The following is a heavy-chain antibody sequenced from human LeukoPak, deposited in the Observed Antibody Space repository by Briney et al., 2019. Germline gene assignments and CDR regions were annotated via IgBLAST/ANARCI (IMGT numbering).Heavy chain of an antibody. J-gene: IGHJ4*02. Sequence: GGSLRLSCAASGFTVSSNYMSWVRQAPGKGLEWVSVIYSGGSTYYADSVKGRFTISRDNSKNTLYLQMNSLRAEDTPVYYCASSAYDSSGYYYYYWGQGTLVTVSS. D-gene: IGHD3-22*01. CDR2: IYSGGST. V-gene: IGHV3-66*01. CDR3: ASSAYDSSGYYYYY. CDR1: GFTVSSNY.